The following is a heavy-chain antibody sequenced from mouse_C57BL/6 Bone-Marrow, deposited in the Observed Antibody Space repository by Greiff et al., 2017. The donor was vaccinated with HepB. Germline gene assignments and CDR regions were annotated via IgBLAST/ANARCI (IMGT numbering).Heavy chain of an antibody. CDR1: GFTFSDFY. CDR2: SRNKANDYTT. D-gene: IGHD2-12*01. V-gene: IGHV7-1*01. CDR3: ARDENSPFAY. Sequence: EVQRVESGGGLVQSGRSLRLSCATSGFTFSDFYMEWVRQAPGKGLEWIAASRNKANDYTTEYSASVKGRFIVSRDTSQSILYLQMNALRAEDTAIYYCARDENSPFAYWGQGTLVTVSA. J-gene: IGHJ3*01.